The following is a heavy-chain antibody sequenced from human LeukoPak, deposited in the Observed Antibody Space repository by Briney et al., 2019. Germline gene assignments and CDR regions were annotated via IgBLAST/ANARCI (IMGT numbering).Heavy chain of an antibody. CDR1: GGSITSRTYY. CDR3: ARDKGDYGDYVFDY. J-gene: IGHJ4*02. V-gene: IGHV4-39*07. CDR2: IYHSGST. Sequence: PSETLSLTCTVSGGSITSRTYYWGWIRQPPGKGLEWIGYIYHSGSTYYNPSLKSRVTISVDRSKNQFSLKLSSVTAADTAVYYCARDKGDYGDYVFDYWGQGTLVTVSS. D-gene: IGHD4-17*01.